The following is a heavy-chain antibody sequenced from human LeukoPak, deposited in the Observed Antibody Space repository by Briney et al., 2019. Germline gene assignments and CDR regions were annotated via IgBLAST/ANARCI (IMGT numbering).Heavy chain of an antibody. J-gene: IGHJ5*02. CDR1: GYTFTSYY. CDR3: ARCPIAAAGIIGFDP. D-gene: IGHD6-13*01. Sequence: ASVKVSCKASGYTFTSYYMHWVRQAPGQGLEWMGIINPSGGSTSYAQKFRGRVTMTRDTSTSTVYMELSSLRSEDTAVYYCARCPIAAAGIIGFDPWGQGTLVTVSS. CDR2: INPSGGST. V-gene: IGHV1-46*01.